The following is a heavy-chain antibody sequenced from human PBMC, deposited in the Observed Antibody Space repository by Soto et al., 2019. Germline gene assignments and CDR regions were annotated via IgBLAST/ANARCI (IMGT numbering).Heavy chain of an antibody. D-gene: IGHD3-3*01. Sequence: GGSLRLSCAASGFTFSSYAMSWVRQAPGKGLEWVSAISDSGGSTYYADSVEGRFTISRDNSKNTLYLQMNSLRAEDTAVYYCAKASITIFGVVDNYYYYGMDVWGQGTTVTVSS. CDR1: GFTFSSYA. CDR2: ISDSGGST. CDR3: AKASITIFGVVDNYYYYGMDV. J-gene: IGHJ6*02. V-gene: IGHV3-23*01.